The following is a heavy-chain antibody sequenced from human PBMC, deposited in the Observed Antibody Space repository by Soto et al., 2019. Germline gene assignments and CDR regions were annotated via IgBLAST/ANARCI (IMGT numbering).Heavy chain of an antibody. CDR2: ILYSGST. V-gene: IGHV4-39*01. CDR1: GGSITRNNHY. D-gene: IGHD6-19*01. J-gene: IGHJ4*02. CDR3: ARLGSSGWYQGSYFDY. Sequence: QLQLQESGPGLVKPSETLSLTCIVSGGSITRNNHYWGWIRQSPGKGLEWIGSILYSGSTNYNPSLKSRVALSVETSKNQFSLKMSSVPAAATALYYCARLGSSGWYQGSYFDYWGQGTLVTVSS.